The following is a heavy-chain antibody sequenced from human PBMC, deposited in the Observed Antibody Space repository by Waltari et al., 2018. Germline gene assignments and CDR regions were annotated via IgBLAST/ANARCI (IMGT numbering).Heavy chain of an antibody. CDR3: ARVLYDSSGYGPDY. Sequence: QVQLQESGPGLVKPSETLSLTCTVSGGSISSHYWSWIRQPPGKGLEWIGYIYYSGSTNYTPSLKSRVTISVDTSKNQFSLKLSSVTAADTAVYYCARVLYDSSGYGPDYWGQGTLVTVSS. D-gene: IGHD3-22*01. J-gene: IGHJ4*02. CDR1: GGSISSHY. CDR2: IYYSGST. V-gene: IGHV4-59*11.